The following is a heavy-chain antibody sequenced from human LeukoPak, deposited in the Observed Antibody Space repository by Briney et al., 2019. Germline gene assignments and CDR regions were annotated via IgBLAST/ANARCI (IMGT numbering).Heavy chain of an antibody. V-gene: IGHV4-39*01. CDR2: IYYSGST. CDR1: GGSISSSSYY. J-gene: IGHJ4*02. D-gene: IGHD2-8*01. CDR3: ARLRILKVSFDY. Sequence: PSETLSLTCTVSGGSISSSSYYWGWIRQPPGKGLEWIGSIYYSGSTYYNPSLKSRVTISVDTSKNQFSLKLSSVTAADTAVYYCARLRILKVSFDYWGQGTLVTVSS.